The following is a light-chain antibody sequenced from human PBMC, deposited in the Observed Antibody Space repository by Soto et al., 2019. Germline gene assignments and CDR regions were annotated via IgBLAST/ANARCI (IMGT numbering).Light chain of an antibody. CDR1: QSVSSSY. V-gene: IGKV3-20*01. J-gene: IGKJ2*01. Sequence: EIVLTQSPGTLSLSPGERATLSCRASQSVSSSYLAWYQQKAGQAPRLLIYAASSRATGIPDRFSGSGSGTDFALTISRLEPEDFAVYYCQHYGRSSYTFGQGTKLEIK. CDR3: QHYGRSSYT. CDR2: AAS.